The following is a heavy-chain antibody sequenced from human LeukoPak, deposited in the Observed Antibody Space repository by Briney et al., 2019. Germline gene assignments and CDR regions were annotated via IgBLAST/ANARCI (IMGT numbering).Heavy chain of an antibody. J-gene: IGHJ4*02. D-gene: IGHD3-22*01. Sequence: ASETLSLTCAVYGGSFSGYYWSWIRQPPGKGLEWIGEINHSGSTNYNPSLKSRVNISVDTSKNQFSLKLSSVTAADTAVYYCAAAGYYDSSGYYYDYWGQGTLVTVSS. V-gene: IGHV4-34*01. CDR3: AAAGYYDSSGYYYDY. CDR1: GGSFSGYY. CDR2: INHSGST.